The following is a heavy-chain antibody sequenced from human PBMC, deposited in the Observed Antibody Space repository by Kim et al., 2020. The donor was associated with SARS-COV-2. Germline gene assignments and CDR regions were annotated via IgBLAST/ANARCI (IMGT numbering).Heavy chain of an antibody. CDR2: IDHSGAT. Sequence: SETLSLTCAVYVGSFSDYHWTWIRQSPGKGLEWIGEIDHSGATNYTPSLKSRVAISVDTSKNQFSLKLKSVTAADTAVYFCARGRAGVVPSPIMGRGPYYDYYVLDVWGQGTAVSVSS. V-gene: IGHV4-34*01. CDR1: VGSFSDYH. D-gene: IGHD3-3*01. J-gene: IGHJ6*02. CDR3: ARGRAGVVPSPIMGRGPYYDYYVLDV.